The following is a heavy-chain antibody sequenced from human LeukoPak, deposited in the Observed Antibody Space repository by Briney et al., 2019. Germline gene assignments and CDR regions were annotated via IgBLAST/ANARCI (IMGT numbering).Heavy chain of an antibody. CDR1: GFTFSTYW. J-gene: IGHJ4*02. CDR3: ARDRGHTFDY. CDR2: INADGSSA. V-gene: IGHV3-74*01. Sequence: GGSLRLSCAASGFTFSTYWMHWVRQAPGKGLVWVSLINADGSSATYADSVKGRFTISRDNAKSTLYLQMNSLRAEDTAVYYCARDRGHTFDYWGQGTLVTVSS.